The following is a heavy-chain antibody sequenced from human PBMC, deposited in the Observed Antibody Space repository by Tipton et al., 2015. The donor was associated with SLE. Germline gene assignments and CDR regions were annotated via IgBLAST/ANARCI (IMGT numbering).Heavy chain of an antibody. CDR3: ARERWSGYFDL. CDR1: GGSINSGSYY. J-gene: IGHJ2*01. D-gene: IGHD2-15*01. V-gene: IGHV4-61*02. Sequence: TLSLTCTVSGGSINSGSYYWSWIRQPAGKGLEWIGRIYTSGSTNYNPSLKSRVTISVDTSKNQFSLKLSSVTAADTAVYYCARERWSGYFDLWGRGTLVTVSS. CDR2: IYTSGST.